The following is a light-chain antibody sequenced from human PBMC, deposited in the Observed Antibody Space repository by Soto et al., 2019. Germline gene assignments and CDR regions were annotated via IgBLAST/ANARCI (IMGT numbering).Light chain of an antibody. CDR2: DAS. CDR3: QEYAGPPPIT. CDR1: QSVRSER. V-gene: IGKV3-20*01. J-gene: IGKJ5*01. Sequence: EIVLTQSPDTLSLSPGERATLSCRASQSVRSERLAWYQQKRGQAPRLVIFDASFRASGIPERFRGSGSGTDFTLTITRLEPEDFEVYYCQEYAGPPPITFGRGTRLDIK.